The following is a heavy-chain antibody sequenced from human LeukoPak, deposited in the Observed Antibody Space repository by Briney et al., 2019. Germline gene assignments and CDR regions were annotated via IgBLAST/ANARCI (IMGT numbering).Heavy chain of an antibody. CDR3: AREPDYYDSSGYYGGTYYFDY. J-gene: IGHJ4*02. CDR1: GFTFSSYS. Sequence: PGGSLRLSCAASGFTFSSYSMNWVRQAPGKGLEWVSSISSSSSYIYYADSVKGRFTISRDNAKNSLYLQMNSLRAEDTAVYYCAREPDYYDSSGYYGGTYYFDYWGQGTLVTVSS. CDR2: ISSSSSYI. V-gene: IGHV3-21*01. D-gene: IGHD3-22*01.